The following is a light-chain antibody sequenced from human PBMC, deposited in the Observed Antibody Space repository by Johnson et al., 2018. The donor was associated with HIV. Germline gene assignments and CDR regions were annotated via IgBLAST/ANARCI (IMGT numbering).Light chain of an antibody. CDR3: GTLDNGLSGYV. CDR2: ANN. J-gene: IGLJ1*01. V-gene: IGLV1-51*02. CDR1: SSNIGNSY. Sequence: QSVLTQPPSVSAAPGQKVTISCSGSSSNIGNSYVSWYQQLPGTAPKLLIYANNKRPSGIADRFSGSKSGTSATLGITGLQTGDEADYYCGTLDNGLSGYVFGSGTKVTVL.